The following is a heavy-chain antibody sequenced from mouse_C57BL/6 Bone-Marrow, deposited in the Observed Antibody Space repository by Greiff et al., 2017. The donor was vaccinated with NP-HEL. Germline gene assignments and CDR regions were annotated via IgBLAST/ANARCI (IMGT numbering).Heavy chain of an antibody. CDR2: INSDGGST. CDR3: ARHFGGDGLGFAY. CDR1: EYEFPSHD. D-gene: IGHD2-3*01. Sequence: DVMLVESGGGLVQPGESLKLSCESNEYEFPSHDMSWVRKTPEKRLELVAAINSDGGSTYYPDTMERRFIISRDNTDKTRFLQVSSLRSEDTAWYYCARHFGGDGLGFAYWGQGTLVTVSA. J-gene: IGHJ3*01. V-gene: IGHV5-2*01.